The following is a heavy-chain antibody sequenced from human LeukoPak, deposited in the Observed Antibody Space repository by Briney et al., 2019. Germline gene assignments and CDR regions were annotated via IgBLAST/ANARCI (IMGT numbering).Heavy chain of an antibody. V-gene: IGHV3-21*01. CDR3: AREENYYDSSGYNDY. CDR1: GFTFSSYS. D-gene: IGHD3-22*01. J-gene: IGHJ4*02. CDR2: ISGSTSHI. Sequence: GGSLRPSCAASGFTFSSYSMNWVRQAPGKGLEWASSISGSTSHIYYADSVKGRFTISRDNAKKSLYLQMNSLRAEDTAVYYCAREENYYDSSGYNDYWGQGTLVTVSS.